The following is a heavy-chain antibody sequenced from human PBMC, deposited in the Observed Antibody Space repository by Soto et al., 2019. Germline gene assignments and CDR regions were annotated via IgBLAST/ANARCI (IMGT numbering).Heavy chain of an antibody. V-gene: IGHV1-69*02. D-gene: IGHD2-2*01. CDR3: ARSGCSSTSCYADYYYYYYMDV. J-gene: IGHJ6*03. CDR2: IIPILGIA. CDR1: GGTFSSYT. Sequence: QVQLVQSGAEVKKPGSSVKVSCKASGGTFSSYTISWVRQAPGQGLEWMGRIIPILGIANYAQKFQGRVTITADKSTSTAYMELSSLRSEDTAVYYCARSGCSSTSCYADYYYYYYMDVWGKVTTVTVSS.